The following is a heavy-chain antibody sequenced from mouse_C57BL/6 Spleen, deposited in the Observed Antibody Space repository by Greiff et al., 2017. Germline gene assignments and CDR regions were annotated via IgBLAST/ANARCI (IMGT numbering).Heavy chain of an antibody. V-gene: IGHV5-17*01. CDR2: ISSGSSTI. CDR3: AKGSYDSSSWFAY. CDR1: GFTFSDYG. Sequence: DVMLVESGGGLVKPGGSLKLSCAASGFTFSDYGMHWVRQAPEKGLEWVAYISSGSSTIYYADTLKGRITISRDNARNTLFLQMTSLRSEDTTMYYCAKGSYDSSSWFAYWGQGTLVTVSA. J-gene: IGHJ3*01. D-gene: IGHD1-1*01.